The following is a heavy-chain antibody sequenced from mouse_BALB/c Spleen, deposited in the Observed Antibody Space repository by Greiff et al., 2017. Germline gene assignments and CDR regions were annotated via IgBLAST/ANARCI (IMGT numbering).Heavy chain of an antibody. CDR2: IYPGSGST. D-gene: IGHD2-4*01. Sequence: LQQPGSELVRPGASVKLSCKASGYTFTSYWMHWVKQRPGQGLEWIGNIYPGSGSTNYDEKFKSKATLTVDTSSSTAYMQLSSLTSEDSAVYYCTRFYDYDPFAYWGQGTLVTVSA. CDR3: TRFYDYDPFAY. J-gene: IGHJ3*01. V-gene: IGHV1S22*01. CDR1: GYTFTSYW.